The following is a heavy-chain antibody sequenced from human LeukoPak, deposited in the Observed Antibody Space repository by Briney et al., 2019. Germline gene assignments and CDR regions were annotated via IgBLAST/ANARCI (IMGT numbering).Heavy chain of an antibody. CDR1: GYSTNTGYY. Sequence: SETLSLTCAVSGYSTNTGYYWGWIRQPPGKGLEWIGSIYRSGSAYYNPPLESRVTVSVDTSKNQFSLRLTSVTAADTAVYFCARHYLQPGAFDVWGQGTLVTVSS. CDR2: IYRSGSA. V-gene: IGHV4-38-2*01. CDR3: ARHYLQPGAFDV. D-gene: IGHD3-10*01. J-gene: IGHJ3*01.